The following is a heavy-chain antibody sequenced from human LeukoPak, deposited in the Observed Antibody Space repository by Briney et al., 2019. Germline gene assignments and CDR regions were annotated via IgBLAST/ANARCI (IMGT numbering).Heavy chain of an antibody. CDR2: INPDRGGT. Sequence: ASVKVSCNASGYTFSGYYMHWVRQAPGQGLEWMGWINPDRGGTNYGQNFQGRVTMTRDTSISTAYMELSRLRSDDTAVYYCARDARWLVLGSYYYMDVWGKGTTVTVSS. CDR1: GYTFSGYY. CDR3: ARDARWLVLGSYYYMDV. V-gene: IGHV1-2*02. D-gene: IGHD6-19*01. J-gene: IGHJ6*03.